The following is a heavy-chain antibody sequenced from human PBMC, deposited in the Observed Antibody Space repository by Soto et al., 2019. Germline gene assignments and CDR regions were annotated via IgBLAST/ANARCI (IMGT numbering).Heavy chain of an antibody. CDR3: ARPLWRDDYNWGYFDL. CDR2: ISYDGSNK. D-gene: IGHD4-4*01. V-gene: IGHV3-30-3*01. Sequence: QVQLVESGGGVVQPGRSLRLSCAASGFTFSSYAMNWVRKAPGKGLEWVTVISYDGSNKYYTDSVKGRFTISRDNSKNTLYLQINSLRPEDTAVYYCARPLWRDDYNWGYFDLWGRGTLVTVSS. CDR1: GFTFSSYA. J-gene: IGHJ2*01.